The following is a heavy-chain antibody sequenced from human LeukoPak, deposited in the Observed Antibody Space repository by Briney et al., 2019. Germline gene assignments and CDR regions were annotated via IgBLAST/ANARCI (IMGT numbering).Heavy chain of an antibody. Sequence: ASVKVSCKASGYTFTSYGISWVRQAPGQGLEWMGWISAYNGNTNYAQKLQGRVTMTTDTSTSTAYMELRSLRSDDTAVYYCARTCDTYYDFWSGYLTFDYWGQGTLVTVSS. D-gene: IGHD3-3*01. V-gene: IGHV1-18*01. CDR1: GYTFTSYG. CDR2: ISAYNGNT. CDR3: ARTCDTYYDFWSGYLTFDY. J-gene: IGHJ4*02.